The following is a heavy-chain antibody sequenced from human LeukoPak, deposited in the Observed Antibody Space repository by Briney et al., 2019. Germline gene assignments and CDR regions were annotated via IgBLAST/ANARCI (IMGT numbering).Heavy chain of an antibody. CDR3: ARALGYCSGGSCYSSFDY. Sequence: PGGSLRLSCAASGFTFSSYSMNWVRQAPGKGLEWVSSISSSSSYIYYADSVKGRFTISRDNAKNSLYLQMNSLRAEDTAVYYCARALGYCSGGSCYSSFDYWGQGTLVTVSS. D-gene: IGHD2-15*01. CDR2: ISSSSSYI. V-gene: IGHV3-21*01. CDR1: GFTFSSYS. J-gene: IGHJ4*02.